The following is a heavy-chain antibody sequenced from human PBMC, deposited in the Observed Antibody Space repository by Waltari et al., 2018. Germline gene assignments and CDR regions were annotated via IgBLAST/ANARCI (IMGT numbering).Heavy chain of an antibody. CDR3: AKALRNYDAFDI. J-gene: IGHJ3*02. D-gene: IGHD2-21*01. V-gene: IGHV3-9*01. CDR1: GFTFDAYA. CDR2: ISWNSGSI. Sequence: EVQLVESGGGLVQPGRSLRLSCAASGFTFDAYALHWVRQAPGKGLGWVSGISWNSGSIGYADSVKGRFTISRDNAKNSLYLQMNSLRAEDTALYYCAKALRNYDAFDIWGQGTMVTVSS.